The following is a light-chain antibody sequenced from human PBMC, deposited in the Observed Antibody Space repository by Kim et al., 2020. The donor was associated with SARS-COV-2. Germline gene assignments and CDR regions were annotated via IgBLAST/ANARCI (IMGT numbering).Light chain of an antibody. V-gene: IGKV1-5*03. Sequence: SASVGDRVTITCRASQSISSWLAWYQQKPGKAPKLLIYKASSLESGVPSRISGSGSGTEFTLTISSLQPDDFATYYCQQYNSYWTFGQGTKVEIK. CDR1: QSISSW. J-gene: IGKJ1*01. CDR3: QQYNSYWT. CDR2: KAS.